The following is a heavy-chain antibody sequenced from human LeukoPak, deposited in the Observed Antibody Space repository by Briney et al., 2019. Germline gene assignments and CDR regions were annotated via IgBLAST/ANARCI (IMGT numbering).Heavy chain of an antibody. J-gene: IGHJ4*02. V-gene: IGHV3-23*01. CDR1: GITLSNYG. Sequence: GGSLRLSCAVSGITLSNYGMSWVRQAPGKGLEWVAGISDSGGSTNYADSVKGRFTISRDNPKNTLYLQMNSLRAEDTAVYFCARRGVVIRVILVGFHKEAFYFDSWGQGALVSVSS. CDR2: ISDSGGST. CDR3: ARRGVVIRVILVGFHKEAFYFDS. D-gene: IGHD3-22*01.